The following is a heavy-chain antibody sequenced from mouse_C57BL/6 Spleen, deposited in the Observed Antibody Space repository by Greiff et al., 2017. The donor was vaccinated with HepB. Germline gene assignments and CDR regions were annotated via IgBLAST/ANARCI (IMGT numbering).Heavy chain of an antibody. V-gene: IGHV1-39*01. CDR3: ASATTVVARYWYFDV. J-gene: IGHJ1*03. CDR2: INPNYGTT. D-gene: IGHD1-1*01. CDR1: GYSFTDYN. Sequence: LVESGPELVKPGASVKISCKASGYSFTDYNMNWVKQSNGKSLEWIGVINPNYGTTSYNQKFKGKATLTVDQSSSTAYMQLNSLTSEDSAVYYCASATTVVARYWYFDVWGTGTTVTVSS.